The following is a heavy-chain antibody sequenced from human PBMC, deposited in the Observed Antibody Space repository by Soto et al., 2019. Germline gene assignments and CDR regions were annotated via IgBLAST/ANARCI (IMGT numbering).Heavy chain of an antibody. CDR1: GFTFSSYG. V-gene: IGHV3-30*18. Sequence: GGSLRLSCAASGFTFSSYGMHWVRQAPGKGLEWVAVISYDGSNKYYADSVKGRFTISRDNSKNTLYLQMNSLRAEDTAVYYCAKVHNGAVGSHYYYYGMDVGGQGTTVTVSS. D-gene: IGHD2-8*01. J-gene: IGHJ6*02. CDR3: AKVHNGAVGSHYYYYGMDV. CDR2: ISYDGSNK.